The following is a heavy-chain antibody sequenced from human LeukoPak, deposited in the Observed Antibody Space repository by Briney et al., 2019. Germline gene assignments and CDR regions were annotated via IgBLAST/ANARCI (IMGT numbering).Heavy chain of an antibody. J-gene: IGHJ5*01. CDR1: GGTFTYYA. CDR3: AKPISGGLAVTADWFHP. CDR2: IIPILGVT. V-gene: IGHV1-69*04. D-gene: IGHD6-19*01. Sequence: GASVKVSCKASGGTFTYYAISWVRQAPGQGLEWMGRIIPILGVTNYAQNFQGRVTISADKSTSTAYMELNTLRPDDTATYYCAKPISGGLAVTADWFHPWGQGTLAVVSS.